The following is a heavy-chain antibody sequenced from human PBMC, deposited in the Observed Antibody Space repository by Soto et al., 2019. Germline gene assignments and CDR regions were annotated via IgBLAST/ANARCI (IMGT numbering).Heavy chain of an antibody. J-gene: IGHJ4*02. D-gene: IGHD3-9*01. Sequence: VGSLRLSCAASGFTFSSYGMHWVRQAPGKGLEWVAVISYDGSNKYYADSVKGRFTISRDNSKNTLYLQMNSLRVEDTAVYYCAKDRVLRYFDWLGLFDYWGQGTLVTVSS. CDR2: ISYDGSNK. V-gene: IGHV3-30*18. CDR1: GFTFSSYG. CDR3: AKDRVLRYFDWLGLFDY.